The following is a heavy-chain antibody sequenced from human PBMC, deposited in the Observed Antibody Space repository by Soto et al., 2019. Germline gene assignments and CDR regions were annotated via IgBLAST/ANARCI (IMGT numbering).Heavy chain of an antibody. CDR3: AKSKGGTSTWPED. J-gene: IGHJ4*02. CDR1: GFIFKDYA. Sequence: EVQLVESGGGLVQPGGSLRLSCEASGFIFKDYAMTWVRQAPGAGLEWVSTISSGGSTFYAESVRGRFTISRDNSKNTLYLQLNSLKTDGQAVYFCAKSKGGTSTWPEDWGQGSLVTVSS. V-gene: IGHV3-23*04. D-gene: IGHD2-2*01. CDR2: ISSGGST.